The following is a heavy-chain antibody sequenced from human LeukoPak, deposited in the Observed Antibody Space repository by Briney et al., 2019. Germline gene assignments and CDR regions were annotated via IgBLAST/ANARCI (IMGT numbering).Heavy chain of an antibody. J-gene: IGHJ4*02. CDR3: ARGGYDRAYFDY. V-gene: IGHV4-59*08. CDR2: IYYSGST. CDR1: GGSLSSYY. D-gene: IGHD5-12*01. Sequence: SETLSLTCTVSGGSLSSYYWSWIRQPPGKGLEWIGYIYYSGSTNYNPSLKSRVTISVDTSKNQFSLKLSSVTAADTAVYYCARGGYDRAYFDYWGQGTLVTVSS.